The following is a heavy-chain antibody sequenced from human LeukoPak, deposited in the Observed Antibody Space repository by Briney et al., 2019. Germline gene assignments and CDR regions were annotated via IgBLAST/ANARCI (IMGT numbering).Heavy chain of an antibody. Sequence: PGGSLRLSCAASGFTFSSYWMHWVRQAPGKGLVWVSRINSDGSSTSYADSVEGRFTISRDNAKNTLYLQMNSLRAEDTAVYYCARDTDFWSGYYTVLDYWGQGTLVTVSS. CDR3: ARDTDFWSGYYTVLDY. D-gene: IGHD3-3*01. J-gene: IGHJ4*02. CDR1: GFTFSSYW. CDR2: INSDGSST. V-gene: IGHV3-74*01.